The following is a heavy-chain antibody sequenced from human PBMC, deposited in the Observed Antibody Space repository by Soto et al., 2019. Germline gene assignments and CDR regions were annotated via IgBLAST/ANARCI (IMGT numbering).Heavy chain of an antibody. D-gene: IGHD3-16*02. CDR1: GGSISSGGYS. CDR2: IYHSGST. CDR3: ARVFVPGGSLFDP. J-gene: IGHJ5*02. Sequence: QLQLQESGSGLVKPSQTLSLTCAVSGGSISSGGYSWSWMRQPPGKGLEWIGYIYHSGSTYYNPSLKSRVTISVDRSKNQFSLKLSSVTAADTAVYYCARVFVPGGSLFDPWGQGTLVTVSS. V-gene: IGHV4-30-2*01.